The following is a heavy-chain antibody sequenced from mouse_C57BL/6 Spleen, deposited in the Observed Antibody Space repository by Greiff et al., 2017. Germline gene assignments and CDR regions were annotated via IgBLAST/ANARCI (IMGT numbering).Heavy chain of an antibody. Sequence: VQLQQSGPELVKPGASVKISCKASGYAFSSSWMNWVKQRPGKGLEWIGRIYPGDGDTNYNGKFKGKATLTADKSSSTAYMQLSSLTSEDSAVYFCANTYDGYSMDYWGQGTSVTVSS. CDR3: ANTYDGYSMDY. CDR2: IYPGDGDT. CDR1: GYAFSSSW. D-gene: IGHD2-3*01. V-gene: IGHV1-82*01. J-gene: IGHJ4*01.